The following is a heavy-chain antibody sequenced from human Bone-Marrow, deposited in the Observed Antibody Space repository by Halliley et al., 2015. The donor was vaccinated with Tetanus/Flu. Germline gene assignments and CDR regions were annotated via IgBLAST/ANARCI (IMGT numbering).Heavy chain of an antibody. Sequence: IYYNGNPNYNPSLKSRVTISVDTSKNQFPLMLGSVTAADTAVYYCAGPYGSGSLDYYYGMDVWGQGTTVTVS. CDR3: AGPYGSGSLDYYYGMDV. V-gene: IGHV4-61*07. J-gene: IGHJ6*02. CDR2: IYYNGNP. D-gene: IGHD3-10*01.